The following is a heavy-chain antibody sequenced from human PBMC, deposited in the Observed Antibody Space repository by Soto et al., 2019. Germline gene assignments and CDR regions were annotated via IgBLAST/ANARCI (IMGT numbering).Heavy chain of an antibody. CDR1: GGSISSGDYY. CDR2: IYYSGST. V-gene: IGHV4-30-4*01. CDR3: AREPRGYSGYDLGHWYFDL. Sequence: SETLSLTCTVSGGSISSGDYYWSWIRQPPGKGLEWIGYIYYSGSTYYNPSLKSRVTISVDTSKNQFSLKLSSVTAADTAVYYCAREPRGYSGYDLGHWYFDLWGRGTLVTVSS. D-gene: IGHD5-12*01. J-gene: IGHJ2*01.